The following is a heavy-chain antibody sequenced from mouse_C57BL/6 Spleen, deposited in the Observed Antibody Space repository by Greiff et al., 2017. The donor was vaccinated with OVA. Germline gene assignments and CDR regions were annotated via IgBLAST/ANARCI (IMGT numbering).Heavy chain of an antibody. V-gene: IGHV5-17*01. Sequence: EVKLQESGGGLVKPGGSLKLSCAASGFTFSDYGMHWVRQAPEKGLEWVAYISSGSSTIYYADTVKGRFTISRDNAKNTLFLQMTSLRSEDTAMYYCARQELGRGFDYWGQGTTLTVSS. CDR2: ISSGSSTI. J-gene: IGHJ2*01. CDR3: ARQELGRGFDY. D-gene: IGHD4-1*01. CDR1: GFTFSDYG.